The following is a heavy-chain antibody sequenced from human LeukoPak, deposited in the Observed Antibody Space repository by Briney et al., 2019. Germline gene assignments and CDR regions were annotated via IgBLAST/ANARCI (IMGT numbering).Heavy chain of an antibody. Sequence: GGSLRLSCAASGFTFSSYGMHWVRQAPGKGLEWVAFIRYDGSNKYYADSVKGRFTVSRDNSKNTLYLQMNSLRAEDTAVYYCAKIAAADFDYWGQGTLVTVSS. CDR1: GFTFSSYG. V-gene: IGHV3-30*02. D-gene: IGHD6-13*01. CDR2: IRYDGSNK. CDR3: AKIAAADFDY. J-gene: IGHJ4*02.